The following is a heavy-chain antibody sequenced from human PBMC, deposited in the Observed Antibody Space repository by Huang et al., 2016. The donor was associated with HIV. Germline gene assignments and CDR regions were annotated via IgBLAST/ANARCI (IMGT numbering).Heavy chain of an antibody. D-gene: IGHD5-18*01. CDR1: GYTFSSVG. Sequence: QVQLVQSGAEVKKPGASVKVSCKASGYTFSSVGISWVRQAPGQGLEWVGWISGYNGNTKFAQKFQGRLTMTTDTSTSTAYMELRSLRSDDTAVYYCARGGGIQLWLLGYYYMDVWGNGTTVTVSS. J-gene: IGHJ6*03. CDR2: ISGYNGNT. CDR3: ARGGGIQLWLLGYYYMDV. V-gene: IGHV1-18*01.